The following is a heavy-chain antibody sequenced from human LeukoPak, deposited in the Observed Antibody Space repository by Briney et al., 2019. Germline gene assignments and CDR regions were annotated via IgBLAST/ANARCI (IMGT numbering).Heavy chain of an antibody. D-gene: IGHD3-10*01. CDR1: GFTFSTYG. J-gene: IGHJ4*02. CDR3: AKGLWFGGYFDY. Sequence: GGSLRLSCAASGFTFSTYGIHWVRQAPGKGLEWVAVISYDGSNKYYADSVKGRFTISRDNSKNTLYLQMNSLRAEDTAVYYCAKGLWFGGYFDYWGQGTLVTVSS. CDR2: ISYDGSNK. V-gene: IGHV3-30*18.